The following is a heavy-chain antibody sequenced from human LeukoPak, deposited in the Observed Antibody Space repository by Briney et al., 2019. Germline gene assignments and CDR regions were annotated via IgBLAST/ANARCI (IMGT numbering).Heavy chain of an antibody. CDR2: ISGSGRTT. CDR1: GFTFTSYA. J-gene: IGHJ3*02. D-gene: IGHD6-19*01. Sequence: GGSLRLSCAVSGFTFTSYAMSWVRQAPGKGLEWVSAISGSGRTTYYADSVKGRFTISRDNSKNTLYLQMNSLRAEDTAVYYCARRLAVAGPSGAFDIWGQGTMVTVSS. V-gene: IGHV3-23*01. CDR3: ARRLAVAGPSGAFDI.